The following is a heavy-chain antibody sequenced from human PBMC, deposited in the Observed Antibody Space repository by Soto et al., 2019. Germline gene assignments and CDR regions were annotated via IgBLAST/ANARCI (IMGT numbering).Heavy chain of an antibody. V-gene: IGHV3-11*06. CDR1: GFTVSDYY. D-gene: IGHD3-10*02. CDR2: SSNSGTYT. Sequence: GGSLRLSCAASGFTVSDYYMSWIRQAPGKGLEWLSYSSNSGTYTRYADSVKGRFSISRDNAKNSLYLQINSLRGEDTATYYCARSGDNYNVLDYWGRGTLVTVSS. CDR3: ARSGDNYNVLDY. J-gene: IGHJ4*02.